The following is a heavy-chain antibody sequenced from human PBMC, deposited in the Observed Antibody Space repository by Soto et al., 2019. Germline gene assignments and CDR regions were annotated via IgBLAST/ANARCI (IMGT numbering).Heavy chain of an antibody. Sequence: QVQLVESGGGVVQPGRSLRLSCAASGFTFSSYAMHWVRQAPGKGLEWVAVISYDGSNKYYTDSVKGRFTISRDNSKNTLYLQMNSLRAEDTAVYYCARDSVIAAAGNEYYYYGMDVWGQGITVTVSS. CDR2: ISYDGSNK. CDR1: GFTFSSYA. J-gene: IGHJ6*02. CDR3: ARDSVIAAAGNEYYYYGMDV. D-gene: IGHD6-13*01. V-gene: IGHV3-30-3*01.